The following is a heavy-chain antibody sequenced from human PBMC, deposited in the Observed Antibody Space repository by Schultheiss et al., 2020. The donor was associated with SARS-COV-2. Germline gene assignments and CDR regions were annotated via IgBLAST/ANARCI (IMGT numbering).Heavy chain of an antibody. J-gene: IGHJ2*01. V-gene: IGHV5-51*01. CDR2: IYPGDSDA. CDR1: GYSVTSYW. Sequence: GGSLRLSCKGSGYSVTSYWSGWVRQMPGKGLEWMGIIYPGDSDARYSPSFQGQVTISADKSFSTAYLQWNSLKASDTAIYYCARHLTLDWYFDLWGRGTLVTVSS. CDR3: ARHLTLDWYFDL. D-gene: IGHD3-3*02.